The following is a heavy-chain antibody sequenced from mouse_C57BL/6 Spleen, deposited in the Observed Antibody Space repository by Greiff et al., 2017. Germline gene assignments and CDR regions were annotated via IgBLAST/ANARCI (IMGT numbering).Heavy chain of an antibody. Sequence: EVQGVESGGGLVQSGRSLRLSCATSGFTFSDFYMEWVRQAPGKGLEWIAASRNRANDYTTEYSASVKGRFIVSRDTSQSILYLQMNALRAADTAIYYSARDYYDAMEYCGQGTSVTVAS. CDR2: SRNRANDYTT. CDR3: ARDYYDAMEY. V-gene: IGHV7-1*01. J-gene: IGHJ4*01. D-gene: IGHD1-1*02. CDR1: GFTFSDFY.